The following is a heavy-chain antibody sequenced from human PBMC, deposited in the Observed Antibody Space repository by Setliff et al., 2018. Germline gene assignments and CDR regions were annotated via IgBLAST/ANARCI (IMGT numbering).Heavy chain of an antibody. Sequence: PSETLSLTCAAYGGSFSGYYWNWIRQAPGKGLEWIGEINHRGTTSYTPSLKGRVTISVDTSKNLFFLKLSSVTAADTAVYFCARGPRFDYESPTYRRRFDPWGQGTAVTVSS. CDR2: INHRGTT. CDR1: GGSFSGYY. D-gene: IGHD3-22*01. CDR3: ARGPRFDYESPTYRRRFDP. J-gene: IGHJ5*02. V-gene: IGHV4-34*01.